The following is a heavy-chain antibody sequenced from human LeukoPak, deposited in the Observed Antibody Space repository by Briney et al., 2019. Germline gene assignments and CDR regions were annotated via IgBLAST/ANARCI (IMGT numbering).Heavy chain of an antibody. CDR2: ISSSGSTI. CDR1: GFTFSDYY. Sequence: PGGSLRLSCAASGFTFSDYYMSWIRQVPGKGLEWVSYISSSGSTIYYADSVKGRFTISRDNAKNSLYLQMNSLRAEDTAVYYCATRYCSGSSCYALDHWGQGTLVTVSS. CDR3: ATRYCSGSSCYALDH. J-gene: IGHJ4*01. D-gene: IGHD2-15*01. V-gene: IGHV3-11*04.